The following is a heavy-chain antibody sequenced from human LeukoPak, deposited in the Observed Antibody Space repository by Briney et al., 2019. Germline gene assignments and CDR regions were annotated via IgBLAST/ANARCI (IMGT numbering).Heavy chain of an antibody. V-gene: IGHV3-13*04. Sequence: GGSLRLSCAASGFTFSADDMHWVRQGTGRGLEWVSAITSAGATYYSASVKGRFTISRENAKNSLCLQMNSLGAGDTAVYYCAREVYSDSDYYGMDVWGQGTTVTVSS. J-gene: IGHJ6*02. CDR1: GFTFSADD. D-gene: IGHD4-11*01. CDR2: ITSAGAT. CDR3: AREVYSDSDYYGMDV.